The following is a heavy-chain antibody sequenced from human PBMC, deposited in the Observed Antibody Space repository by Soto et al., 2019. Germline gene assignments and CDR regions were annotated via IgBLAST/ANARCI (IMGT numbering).Heavy chain of an antibody. J-gene: IGHJ6*02. CDR2: IYHSGST. CDR1: GGSIRSGGYS. CDR3: ARGVDV. Sequence: QLQLQESGSRLVKPSQTLSLTCAVSGGSIRSGGYSWSWIRQPPGKGLEWIGYIYHSGSTYYNPSLKSRVTISVDSSKNQFSLKLSSVTAADTAVYYCARGVDVWGQGTTVTVSS. V-gene: IGHV4-30-2*01.